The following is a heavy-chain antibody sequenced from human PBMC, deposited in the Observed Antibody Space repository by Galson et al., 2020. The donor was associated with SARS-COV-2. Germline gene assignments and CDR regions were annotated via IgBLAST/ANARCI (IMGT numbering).Heavy chain of an antibody. CDR1: GFSINVYA. V-gene: IGHV3-23*01. CDR2: ISNSGITS. J-gene: IGHJ5*02. Sequence: GGSLRLSCAASGFSINVYAMSWIRQAPGKGLEWVSDISNSGITSYYADPVKGRFTISRDNSKNMLYLQMNSLKTEDTAVYYCARDVVPHSMWELTQPPTLDLWGQGTLGSVSS. D-gene: IGHD1-26*01. CDR3: ARDVVPHSMWELTQPPTLDL.